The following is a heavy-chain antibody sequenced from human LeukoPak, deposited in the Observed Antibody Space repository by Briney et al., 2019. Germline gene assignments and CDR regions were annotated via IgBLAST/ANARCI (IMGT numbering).Heavy chain of an antibody. J-gene: IGHJ4*02. CDR1: GFTFSSYA. V-gene: IGHV3-30*03. CDR3: ARASGPSD. D-gene: IGHD3-10*01. Sequence: PGGSLRLSCAASGFTFSSYAMSWVRQAPGKGLEWVAVISYDGSNKYYADSVKGRFTISRDNAKNSLYLQMNSLRAEDTAVYYCARASGPSDWGQGTLVTVSS. CDR2: ISYDGSNK.